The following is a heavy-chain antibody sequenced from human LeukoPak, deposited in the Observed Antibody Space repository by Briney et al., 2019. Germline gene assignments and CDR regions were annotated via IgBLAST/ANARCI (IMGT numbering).Heavy chain of an antibody. D-gene: IGHD3-10*01. CDR1: GYSSSTYW. Sequence: AESLKISCKASGYSSSTYWIGWGRHLPGKGLEWMGIIYPGDSDTRYRTSFQGHVTISADKTTGTTYLLWSNLPASDTAIYYCGRRPTNYYGLDSCGQGTLVTVSS. J-gene: IGHJ4*02. CDR3: GRRPTNYYGLDS. V-gene: IGHV5-51*01. CDR2: IYPGDSDT.